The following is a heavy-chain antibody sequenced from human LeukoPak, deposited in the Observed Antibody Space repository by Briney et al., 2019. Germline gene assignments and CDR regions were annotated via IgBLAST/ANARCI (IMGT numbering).Heavy chain of an antibody. CDR2: ISGSGIST. CDR1: GFTFSDYG. CDR3: ARVRGYSYGYYYYYYMDV. Sequence: GGSLRLSCAAAGFTFSDYGMNWVRQAPGKGLEWVSGISGSGISTYYADSVKGRFTISRDNAKNSLYLQMNSLRAEDTAVYYCARVRGYSYGYYYYYYMDVWGKGTTVTISS. J-gene: IGHJ6*03. V-gene: IGHV3-23*01. D-gene: IGHD5-18*01.